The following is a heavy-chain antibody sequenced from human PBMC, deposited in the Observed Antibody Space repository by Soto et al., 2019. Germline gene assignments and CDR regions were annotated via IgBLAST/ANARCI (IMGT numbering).Heavy chain of an antibody. V-gene: IGHV6-1*01. CDR2: TYYRSKWYN. J-gene: IGHJ6*03. CDR1: GDSVSSNSAA. CDR3: ASRTSRAAGAYYYYMDV. Sequence: SQTLSLTCAISGDSVSSNSAAWNWIRQSPSRGLEWLGRTYYRSKWYNEYAVSVKSRITINPDASKNQFSLQLNSVTPEDTAVYYCASRTSRAAGAYYYYMDVWGKGTTVTVSS. D-gene: IGHD6-13*01.